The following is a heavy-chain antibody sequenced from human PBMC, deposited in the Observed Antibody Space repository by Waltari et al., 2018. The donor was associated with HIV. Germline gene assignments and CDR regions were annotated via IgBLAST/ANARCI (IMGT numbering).Heavy chain of an antibody. Sequence: QVQLQESGPGLVKPSQTLSLTCPVHGGPISSGSYYWRWIRPTAGKGLEWIGRIYTSGSTNYNPSLKSRVTISVDTSKNQFSLKLSSVTAADTAVYYCARDERYYDSSGYFNWFDPWGQGTLVTVSS. CDR1: GGPISSGSYY. CDR2: IYTSGST. J-gene: IGHJ5*02. V-gene: IGHV4-61*02. CDR3: ARDERYYDSSGYFNWFDP. D-gene: IGHD3-22*01.